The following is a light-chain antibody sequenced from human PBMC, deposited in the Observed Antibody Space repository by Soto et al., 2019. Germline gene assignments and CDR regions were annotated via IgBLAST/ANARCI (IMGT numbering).Light chain of an antibody. CDR1: QSVSSGY. V-gene: IGKV3-20*01. J-gene: IGKJ1*01. CDR3: QQYGSSPWT. Sequence: VLTQYPGNLSVFPGERATLSCRASQSVSSGYLAWYQQKTGQAPRLLIYGESSRATGIPDRFSGSGSGTDLTLTISRLEPEDFAVYYCQQYGSSPWTFGQGTKVDIK. CDR2: GES.